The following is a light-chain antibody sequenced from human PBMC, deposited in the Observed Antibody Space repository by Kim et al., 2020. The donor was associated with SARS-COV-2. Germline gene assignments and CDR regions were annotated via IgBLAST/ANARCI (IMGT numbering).Light chain of an antibody. CDR2: DAS. Sequence: LSPGEKATLSGRASQSVGGNYLAWYQQRPGQAPRLLIYDASNRATGIPDRFSGSGSGTDFTLTINRLEPENFAVYFCQQYEKSSVTFGQGTKV. V-gene: IGKV3-20*01. CDR3: QQYEKSSVT. J-gene: IGKJ1*01. CDR1: QSVGGNY.